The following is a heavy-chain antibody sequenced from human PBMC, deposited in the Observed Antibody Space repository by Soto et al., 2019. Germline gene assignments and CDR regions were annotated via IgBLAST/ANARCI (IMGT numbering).Heavy chain of an antibody. CDR3: ARDSARTYYYYGMDV. J-gene: IGHJ6*02. CDR2: IYHSGST. V-gene: IGHV4-38-2*02. D-gene: IGHD3-10*01. Sequence: SETLSLTCAVSGYSISSGYYWGWIRQPPGKGLEWIGSIYHSGSTYYNPSLKSRVTISVDTSKNQFSLKLSSVTAADTAVYYCARDSARTYYYYGMDVWGQGTTVTVSS. CDR1: GYSISSGYY.